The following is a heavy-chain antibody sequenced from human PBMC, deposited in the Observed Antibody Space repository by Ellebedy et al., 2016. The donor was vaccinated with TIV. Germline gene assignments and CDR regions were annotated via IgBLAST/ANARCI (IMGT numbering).Heavy chain of an antibody. Sequence: PGGSLRLSCAASGFTFKIYWMHWVRQVPGKGLMWVSRIHPRGTDTTYADSVKGRFTISRDNAKDTLYLQMNSLRAEDTAVYYCASDILTGNDAFDIWGQGTMVTVSS. D-gene: IGHD3-9*01. CDR1: GFTFKIYW. CDR2: IHPRGTDT. J-gene: IGHJ3*02. CDR3: ASDILTGNDAFDI. V-gene: IGHV3-74*01.